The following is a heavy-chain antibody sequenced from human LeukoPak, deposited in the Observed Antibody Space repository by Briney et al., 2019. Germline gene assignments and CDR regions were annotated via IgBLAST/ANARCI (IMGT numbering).Heavy chain of an antibody. J-gene: IGHJ4*02. CDR1: GFTFSSYA. D-gene: IGHD3-10*01. CDR2: ISGSGGST. V-gene: IGHV3-23*01. CDR3: ARDRAYYYGSGSSYYFDY. Sequence: GGSLRLSCAASGFTFSSYAMSWVRQAPGKGLEWVSAISGSGGSTYYADSVKGRFTISRDNSKNTLYLQMNSLRAEDTAVYNCARDRAYYYGSGSSYYFDYWGQGTLVTVSS.